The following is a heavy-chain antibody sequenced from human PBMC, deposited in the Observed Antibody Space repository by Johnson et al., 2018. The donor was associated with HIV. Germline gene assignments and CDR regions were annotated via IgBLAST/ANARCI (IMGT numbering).Heavy chain of an antibody. CDR1: AFTFSRHA. Sequence: QMLLVESGGGVVQPERSLRLSCSASAFTFSRHAMHWVRQAPGKGPEWVACISYDGSNKYYAGSVKGRFTISRDNSKNTVYLQMNSLRAEDMAVYYCARRAHDAFDIWGQGTMVTVSS. V-gene: IGHV3-30*04. CDR3: ARRAHDAFDI. J-gene: IGHJ3*02. CDR2: ISYDGSNK.